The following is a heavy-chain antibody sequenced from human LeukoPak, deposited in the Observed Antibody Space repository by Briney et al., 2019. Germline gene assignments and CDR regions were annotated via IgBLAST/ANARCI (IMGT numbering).Heavy chain of an antibody. Sequence: GGSLRLSCAASGFTFSDYYMSWIRQAPGKGLEWVAYITSSGSDIYYADSVRGRFSLSRDNAKNSLFLQMNSLRVEDTATYYCASDIVATSGDSWGQGTLVSVSS. D-gene: IGHD5-12*01. CDR3: ASDIVATSGDS. CDR1: GFTFSDYY. V-gene: IGHV3-11*01. J-gene: IGHJ5*01. CDR2: ITSSGSDI.